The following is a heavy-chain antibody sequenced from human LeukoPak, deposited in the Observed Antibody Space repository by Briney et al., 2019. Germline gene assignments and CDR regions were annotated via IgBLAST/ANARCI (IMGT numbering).Heavy chain of an antibody. CDR1: GFIFSSYD. V-gene: IGHV3-13*01. CDR3: VRDPDTHGGWYFDL. CDR2: IGTAGDT. J-gene: IGHJ2*01. D-gene: IGHD1-14*01. Sequence: GGSLRLSCATSGFIFSSYDFHWVRQTTGKGLEWVSGIGTAGDTYYAGSVKGRFTISRENAGSSLYPQMNNLRDGDTAVYYCVRDPDTHGGWYFDLWGRGILVTVDS.